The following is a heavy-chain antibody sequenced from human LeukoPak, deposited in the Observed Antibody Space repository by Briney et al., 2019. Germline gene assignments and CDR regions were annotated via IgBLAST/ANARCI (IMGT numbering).Heavy chain of an antibody. D-gene: IGHD2-8*02. CDR1: GFTFSSYS. Sequence: GGSLRLSCAASGFTFSSYSMNWVRQAPGKGLEWVSSISSSSSYIYYADSVKGRFTISRDNAKNSLYLQMNSLRAEDTAVYYCARDPLSGRYAFDIWGQGTMVTVS. CDR3: ARDPLSGRYAFDI. V-gene: IGHV3-21*01. CDR2: ISSSSSYI. J-gene: IGHJ3*02.